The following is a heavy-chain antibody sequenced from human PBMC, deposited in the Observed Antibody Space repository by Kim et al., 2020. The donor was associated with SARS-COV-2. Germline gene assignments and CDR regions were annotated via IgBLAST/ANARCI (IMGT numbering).Heavy chain of an antibody. D-gene: IGHD6-13*01. V-gene: IGHV4-59*08. CDR2: IYYSGST. CDR3: ARSARIYSSSSPFDY. Sequence: SETLSLTCTVSGGSISSYYWSWIRQPPGKGLEWIGYIYYSGSTNYNPSLKSRVTISVDTSKNQFSLKLSSVTAADTAVYYCARSARIYSSSSPFDYWGQG. J-gene: IGHJ4*02. CDR1: GGSISSYY.